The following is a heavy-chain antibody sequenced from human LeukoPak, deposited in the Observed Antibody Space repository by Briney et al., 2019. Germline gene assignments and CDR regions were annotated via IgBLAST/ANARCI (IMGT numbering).Heavy chain of an antibody. CDR3: ARAYDSSGYYYAPRGLNGGSNFDY. V-gene: IGHV4-39*07. CDR1: GGSISSSSYY. D-gene: IGHD3-22*01. CDR2: IYYSGST. J-gene: IGHJ4*02. Sequence: TSETLSLTCTVSGGSISSSSYYWGWIRQPPGKGLEWIGSIYYSGSTYYNPSLKSRVTISVDTSKNQFSLKLSSVTAADTAVYYCARAYDSSGYYYAPRGLNGGSNFDYWGQGTLVTVSS.